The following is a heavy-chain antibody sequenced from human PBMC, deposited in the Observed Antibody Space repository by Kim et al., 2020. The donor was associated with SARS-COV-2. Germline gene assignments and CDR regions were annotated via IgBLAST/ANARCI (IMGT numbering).Heavy chain of an antibody. CDR1: GGSFSGYY. V-gene: IGHV4-34*01. Sequence: SETLSLTCAVYGGSFSGYYWSWIRQPPGKGLEWIGEINPNGSTNYNPSLKSRVTISVDTSKNQFSLKLSSVTAADTAVYYCARGRINSQIDYYYYGMYV. CDR3: ARGRINSQIDYYYYGMYV. J-gene: IGHJ6*01. CDR2: INPNGST. D-gene: IGHD1-26*01.